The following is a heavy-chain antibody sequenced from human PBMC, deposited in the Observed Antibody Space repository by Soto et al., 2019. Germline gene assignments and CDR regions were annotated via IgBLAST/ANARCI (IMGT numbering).Heavy chain of an antibody. J-gene: IGHJ5*02. CDR1: GGSISSSSYY. D-gene: IGHD1-1*01. V-gene: IGHV4-39*01. CDR2: IYYSGTT. CDR3: ARQYNAYLGSVGWFDP. Sequence: KPSETLSLTCTVSGGSISSSSYYWVWIRQPPGKGLEWIGSIYYSGTTYYNPSLKSRVTISVDTSKNQFSLKLRSVTAADTAVYYCARQYNAYLGSVGWFDPWGQGTLVTVSS.